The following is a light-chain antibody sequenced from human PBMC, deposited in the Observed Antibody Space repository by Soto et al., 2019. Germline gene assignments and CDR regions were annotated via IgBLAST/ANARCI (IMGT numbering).Light chain of an antibody. Sequence: QSALTQPASVSGSPGQSITISCTGTSSDVGGFNYVSWYQQHPGKAPTLMISDVSTRPSGVSNRFSGSKSGNTASLTISGLQAEDEADYYCSSYTSSSLYVFGTGTKVTVL. CDR2: DVS. V-gene: IGLV2-14*01. J-gene: IGLJ1*01. CDR3: SSYTSSSLYV. CDR1: SSDVGGFNY.